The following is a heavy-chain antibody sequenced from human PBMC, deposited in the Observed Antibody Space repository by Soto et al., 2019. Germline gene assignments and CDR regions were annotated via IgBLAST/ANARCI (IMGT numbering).Heavy chain of an antibody. CDR3: ARDQALLYYCYMDV. Sequence: ASVKVSCKASGYTFTSYGISWVRQAPGQGLEWMGWISAYNGNTNYAQNFQGRVTMTTDTSTSTAYMELRSLRSDDTAVYYCARDQALLYYCYMDVWGKGTTVTVSS. V-gene: IGHV1-18*01. D-gene: IGHD1-26*01. J-gene: IGHJ6*03. CDR1: GYTFTSYG. CDR2: ISAYNGNT.